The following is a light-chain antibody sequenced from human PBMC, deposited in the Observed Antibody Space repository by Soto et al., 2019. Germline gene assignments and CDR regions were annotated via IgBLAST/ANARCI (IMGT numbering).Light chain of an antibody. Sequence: DIQLTQSPSFLSASVGDRVSITCRASQDINSYLAWYQQKPGEAPKLLIYAASTFQSGVPSRFSGSGSGTEFTLTISSLQPEDFATFYCQQVKSYPRTFGQGTKLDFK. CDR1: QDINSY. CDR2: AAS. J-gene: IGKJ2*01. CDR3: QQVKSYPRT. V-gene: IGKV1-9*01.